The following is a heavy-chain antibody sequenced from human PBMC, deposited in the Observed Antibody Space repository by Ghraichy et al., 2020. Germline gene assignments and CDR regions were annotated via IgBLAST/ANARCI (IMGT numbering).Heavy chain of an antibody. CDR2: VQGDGSTT. CDR3: ARETTLSGTFHDY. Sequence: GGSLRLSCAASGFTFSNHWMHWVRQAPGKGLVWVSRVQGDGSTTHYADSVQGRFTISRDNAKNTLYLQMNSLRAEDTAVYYCARETTLSGTFHDYWGQGTLVTVFS. CDR1: GFTFSNHW. D-gene: IGHD1-26*01. J-gene: IGHJ4*02. V-gene: IGHV3-74*01.